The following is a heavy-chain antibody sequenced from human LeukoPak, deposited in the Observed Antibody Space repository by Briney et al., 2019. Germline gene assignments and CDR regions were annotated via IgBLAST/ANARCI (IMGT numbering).Heavy chain of an antibody. CDR2: IYYSGST. J-gene: IGHJ4*02. D-gene: IGHD3-10*01. CDR3: AREGYYGSGSYYNTLDY. Sequence: PSETLSLTCTVSGGSISSYYWSWIRQPPGKGLEWIGYIYYSGSTNYNPSLKSRVTISVDKSKNQFSLKLSSVTAADTAVYYCAREGYYGSGSYYNTLDYWGQGTLVTVSS. V-gene: IGHV4-59*12. CDR1: GGSISSYY.